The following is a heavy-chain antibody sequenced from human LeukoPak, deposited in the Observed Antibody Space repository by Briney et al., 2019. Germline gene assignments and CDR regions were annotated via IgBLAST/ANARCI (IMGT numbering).Heavy chain of an antibody. J-gene: IGHJ4*02. V-gene: IGHV3-21*01. Sequence: GGSLRLSCAASGFTFSSYWMSWVRQAPGKGLEWVSSISSSSSYIYYADSVKGRFTFSRDNAKNSLYLLMNSLRAEDTAVYYCARHRTASDYWGQGTLVTVSS. CDR3: ARHRTASDY. CDR2: ISSSSSYI. D-gene: IGHD3-16*02. CDR1: GFTFSSYW.